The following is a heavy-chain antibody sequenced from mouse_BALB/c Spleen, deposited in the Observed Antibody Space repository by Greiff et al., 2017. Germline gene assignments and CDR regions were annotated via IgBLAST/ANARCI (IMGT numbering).Heavy chain of an antibody. D-gene: IGHD3-1*01. CDR2: IRNKANGYTT. CDR3: ASDMSSSGSWFAY. J-gene: IGHJ3*01. CDR1: GFTFTDYY. Sequence: EVKLVESGGGLVQPGGSLRLSCATSGFTFTDYYMSWVRQPPGKALEWLGFIRNKANGYTTEYSASVKGRFTISRDNSQSILYLQMNTLRAEDSATYYCASDMSSSGSWFAYWGQGTLVTVSA. V-gene: IGHV7-3*02.